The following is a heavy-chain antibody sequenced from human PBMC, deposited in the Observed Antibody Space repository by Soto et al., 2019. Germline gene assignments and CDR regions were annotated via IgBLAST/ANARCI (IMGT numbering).Heavy chain of an antibody. D-gene: IGHD6-13*01. Sequence: TLSLTCTVSGGSISSGDYYWSWIRQPPGKGLEWIGYIYYSGSTYYNPSLKSRVTISVDTSKNQFSLKLSSVTAADTAVYYCAREGAAAGQFDYWGQGTLVTVSS. CDR2: IYYSGST. CDR1: GGSISSGDYY. V-gene: IGHV4-30-4*01. CDR3: AREGAAAGQFDY. J-gene: IGHJ4*02.